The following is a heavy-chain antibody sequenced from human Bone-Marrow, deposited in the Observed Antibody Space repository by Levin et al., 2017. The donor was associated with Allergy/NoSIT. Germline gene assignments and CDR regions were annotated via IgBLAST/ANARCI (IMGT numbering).Heavy chain of an antibody. CDR1: GFTISSNY. D-gene: IGHD2-21*02. CDR3: ASLGAYCGGDCFEGLPDY. V-gene: IGHV3-53*01. CDR2: IYSGGST. Sequence: GGSLRLSCAASGFTISSNYMSWVRQAPGKGLEWVSVIYSGGSTYYADSVKGRFTISRDNSKTTLYLQMNSLRAEDTAVYYCASLGAYCGGDCFEGLPDYWGQGTLVTVSS. J-gene: IGHJ4*02.